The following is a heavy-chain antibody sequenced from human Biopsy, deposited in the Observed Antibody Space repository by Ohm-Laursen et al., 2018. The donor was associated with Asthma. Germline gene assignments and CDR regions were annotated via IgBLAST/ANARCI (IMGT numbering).Heavy chain of an antibody. CDR3: ARKAGSCISRTCYSLDF. V-gene: IGHV1-69*13. Sequence: VASVKVSCKSLGGTFNTYVIGWVRQAPGHGLEWIGGINSVFGTTTYPQKFQDRVTITADDSTSTVYMELSSLRSEDTAVYYCARKAGSCISRTCYSLDFWGQGTLVTVSS. J-gene: IGHJ4*02. D-gene: IGHD2-2*01. CDR2: INSVFGTT. CDR1: GGTFNTYV.